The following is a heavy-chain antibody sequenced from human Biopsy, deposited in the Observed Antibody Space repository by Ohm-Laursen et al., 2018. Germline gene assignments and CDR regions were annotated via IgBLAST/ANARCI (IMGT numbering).Heavy chain of an antibody. CDR3: AGIVLGPTNDAFDI. V-gene: IGHV4-4*07. Sequence: SDTLSLTCTVSGDSIRNYYWSWIRQAAGKGLEWIGRINPGGGTIYNPSLKSRVTMSVDTSKNHFSLNMNSVTAADTAVYYCAGIVLGPTNDAFDIWGQGTMVTVSS. D-gene: IGHD1-26*01. CDR1: GDSIRNYY. J-gene: IGHJ3*02. CDR2: INPGGGT.